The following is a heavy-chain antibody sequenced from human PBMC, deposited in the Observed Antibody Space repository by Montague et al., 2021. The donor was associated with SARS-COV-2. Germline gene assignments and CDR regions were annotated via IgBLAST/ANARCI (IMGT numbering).Heavy chain of an antibody. V-gene: IGHV3-33*01. CDR1: GFTFSSYG. Sequence: SLRLSCAASGFTFSSYGMHWVRQAPGKGLEWVAVIWYDGSNKYYADSVMGRFTISRDNSKNTLYLQMNSLRAEDTAVYYCAREGTLAAAGTGIDYWGQGTLVTVSS. D-gene: IGHD6-13*01. CDR3: AREGTLAAAGTGIDY. CDR2: IWYDGSNK. J-gene: IGHJ4*02.